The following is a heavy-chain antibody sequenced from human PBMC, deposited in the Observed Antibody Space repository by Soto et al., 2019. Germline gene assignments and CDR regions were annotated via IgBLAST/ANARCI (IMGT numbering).Heavy chain of an antibody. V-gene: IGHV3-23*01. CDR2: IKHGGDNT. D-gene: IGHD4-17*01. J-gene: IGHJ5*02. CDR1: GFTFSNYA. CDR3: ANGGDYFLFDP. Sequence: EVQLLESGGGLVQPGGSLRLSCAASGFTFSNYAMSWVRQAPCKGLEWVSSIKHGGDNTYYADSVKGRFTISRDNSRNTLYLQMNSLRAEDTAVYYCANGGDYFLFDPWGQGTLVTVSS.